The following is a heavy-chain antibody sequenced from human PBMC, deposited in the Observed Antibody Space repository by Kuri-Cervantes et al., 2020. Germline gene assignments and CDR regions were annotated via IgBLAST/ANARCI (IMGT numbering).Heavy chain of an antibody. CDR1: GFTFSSYA. CDR2: IKQDGSEK. Sequence: GGSLRLPCAASGFTFSSYAMSWVRQAPGKGLEWVDNIKQDGSEKYYVDSVKGRFTISRDNAKNSLYLQMNSLRAEDTAVYYCAKVGMVDVWGQGTTVTVSS. CDR3: AKVGMVDV. D-gene: IGHD1-14*01. V-gene: IGHV3-7*01. J-gene: IGHJ6*02.